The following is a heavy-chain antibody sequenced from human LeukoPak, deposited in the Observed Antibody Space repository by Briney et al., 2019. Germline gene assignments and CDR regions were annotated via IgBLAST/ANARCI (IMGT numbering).Heavy chain of an antibody. CDR2: IYSSGST. Sequence: SETLSLTCAVSGASVSGSNYYWGWIRQPPGKGLGWIGNIYSSGSTYYNASLQSRVTISMDTSKNQFSLRLNSVTAADTAMYYCAKSGGYGLIDYWGQGTRVTVSS. V-gene: IGHV4-39*01. D-gene: IGHD1-26*01. CDR1: GASVSGSNYY. CDR3: AKSGGYGLIDY. J-gene: IGHJ4*02.